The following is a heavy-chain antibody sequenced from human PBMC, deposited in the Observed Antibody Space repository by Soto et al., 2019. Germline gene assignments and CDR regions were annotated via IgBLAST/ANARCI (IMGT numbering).Heavy chain of an antibody. Sequence: QVQLVQSGAEVKKPGSSVKVSCKASGGTFSSYAISWVRQAPGQGLEWMGEFIPIFGTSDYAQKFQGRVTITADESTSTAYMELRSLRLEDRAMYYCARGLSGTTLAYGTDVWGQGTTVTVSS. CDR2: FIPIFGTS. CDR1: GGTFSSYA. CDR3: ARGLSGTTLAYGTDV. D-gene: IGHD1-7*01. J-gene: IGHJ6*02. V-gene: IGHV1-69*12.